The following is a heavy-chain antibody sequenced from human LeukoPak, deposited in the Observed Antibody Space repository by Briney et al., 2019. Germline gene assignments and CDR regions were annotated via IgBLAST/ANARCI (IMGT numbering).Heavy chain of an antibody. V-gene: IGHV1-18*01. CDR1: GYTFTSYG. CDR3: ARDGYSGYDPFGYYYYGMDV. CDR2: ISAYNGNT. Sequence: VASVTVSCKASGYTFTSYGISWVRQAPGQGLEWMGWISAYNGNTNYAQKLHGRVTMTTDTSTSTAYMELRSLRSDDTAVYYCARDGYSGYDPFGYYYYGMDVWGQGTTVTVSS. J-gene: IGHJ6*02. D-gene: IGHD5-12*01.